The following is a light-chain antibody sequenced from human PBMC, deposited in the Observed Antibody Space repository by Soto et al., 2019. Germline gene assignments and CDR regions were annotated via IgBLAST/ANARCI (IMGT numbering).Light chain of an antibody. CDR1: QSISRF. V-gene: IGKV1-39*01. CDR2: AAS. J-gene: IGKJ1*01. Sequence: DIQMTQSPSSLSASVGDRVTITCRASQSISRFLNWYQQKSGKPPQLLIYAASSLQSGVPSRFSGSGSGTDFTLTISSLQPEDFATYYCQQTYITPPGTFGQGSKVEIK. CDR3: QQTYITPPGT.